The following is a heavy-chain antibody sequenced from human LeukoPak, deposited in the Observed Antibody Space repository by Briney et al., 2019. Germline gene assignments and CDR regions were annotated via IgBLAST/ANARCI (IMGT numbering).Heavy chain of an antibody. V-gene: IGHV3-23*01. CDR1: GFTVSNYA. J-gene: IGHJ6*02. CDR3: AKGAGYDYYGVDG. Sequence: GGSLRLSCAASGFTVSNYAMTWVRQAPGRGLEWVSTISGSGVSTYYADSVKGRFTISRDSSKNTLCLQMTSLRAGDTAVYYCAKGAGYDYYGVDGRGQGTTVTVSS. CDR2: ISGSGVST.